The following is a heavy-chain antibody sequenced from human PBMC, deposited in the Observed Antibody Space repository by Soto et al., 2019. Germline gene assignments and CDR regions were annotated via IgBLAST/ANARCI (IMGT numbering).Heavy chain of an antibody. CDR2: INHSGST. Sequence: SDTLSLTCAVYGGSFGGYYWSWIRQPPGKGLEWIGEINHSGSTNYNPSLKSRVTISVDTSKNQFSLKLSSVTAADTAVYYCARGGRTWSSSSWYGGYWGQGTLVTVSS. CDR3: ARGGRTWSSSSWYGGY. D-gene: IGHD6-13*01. V-gene: IGHV4-34*01. J-gene: IGHJ4*02. CDR1: GGSFGGYY.